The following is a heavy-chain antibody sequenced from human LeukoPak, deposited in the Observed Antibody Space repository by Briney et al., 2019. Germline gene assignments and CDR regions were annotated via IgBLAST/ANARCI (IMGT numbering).Heavy chain of an antibody. J-gene: IGHJ4*02. CDR2: INTDGSST. CDR3: ARDAYSSGWYSYLDH. D-gene: IGHD6-19*01. V-gene: IGHV3-74*01. CDR1: GFTFSSYW. Sequence: GGSLRLSCAASGFTFSSYWMHWVRQAPGKGLVWVSRINTDGSSTNYADSVKGRFTMSRDNAKNTLYLQMNSLRAEDTAVYYCARDAYSSGWYSYLDHWGRGTPVTVSS.